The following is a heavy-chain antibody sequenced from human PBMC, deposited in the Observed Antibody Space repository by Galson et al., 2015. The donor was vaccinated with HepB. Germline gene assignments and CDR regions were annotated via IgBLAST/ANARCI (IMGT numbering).Heavy chain of an antibody. J-gene: IGHJ3*02. V-gene: IGHV3-11*06. CDR3: ARSVGYYDTADAFDI. CDR1: GFTFRDYY. CDR2: ISDTSYYS. Sequence: SLRLSCAASGFTFRDYYMSWMRQAPGKGLEWVSYISDTSYYSNYADSVKGRFTISRDNARNSLNLQMNSLRAEDTAVYYCARSVGYYDTADAFDIWGQGTLVTVSS. D-gene: IGHD3-22*01.